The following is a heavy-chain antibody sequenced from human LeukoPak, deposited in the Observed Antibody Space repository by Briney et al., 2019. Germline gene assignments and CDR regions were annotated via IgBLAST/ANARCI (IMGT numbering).Heavy chain of an antibody. CDR2: INPGSGST. V-gene: IGHV1-46*01. CDR1: GYTFTSYF. Sequence: ASVKVSCKASGYTFTSYFIHWVRQAPGQGLEWMGIINPGSGSTSYLQKFRGRVTMTRDTSTSTVYMELSSLRSDDTAVYYCARGYGDYVTDWGQGTLVTVSS. CDR3: ARGYGDYVTD. J-gene: IGHJ4*02. D-gene: IGHD4-17*01.